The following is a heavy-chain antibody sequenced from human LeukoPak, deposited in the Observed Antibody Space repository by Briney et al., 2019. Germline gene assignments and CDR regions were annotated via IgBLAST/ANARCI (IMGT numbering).Heavy chain of an antibody. Sequence: SETLSLTCAVYGGSFSGSYWSWIRQPPGKGLEWIGEINHSGSTNYNPSLKSRVTISVDTSKNQFSLKLNSVTAADTAVYYCARGGSRPVRITMIVVVTRFDYWGQGTLVTVSS. CDR1: GGSFSGSY. D-gene: IGHD3-22*01. CDR3: ARGGSRPVRITMIVVVTRFDY. CDR2: INHSGST. V-gene: IGHV4-34*01. J-gene: IGHJ4*02.